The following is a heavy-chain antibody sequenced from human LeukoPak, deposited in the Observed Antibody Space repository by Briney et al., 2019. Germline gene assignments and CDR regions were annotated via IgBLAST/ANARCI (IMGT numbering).Heavy chain of an antibody. CDR3: AKVGIGWVAFEN. V-gene: IGHV3-23*01. J-gene: IGHJ4*02. CDR2: ISDSGGGT. Sequence: GRSLRLSCAASGFAFSSYGMTWVRQVPGEGLEWVSGISDSGGGTFYAGSVKGRFTISRDNSKNTLFLQMNTLRSEDTAVYYCAKVGIGWVAFENWGQGTLVTVSS. CDR1: GFAFSSYG. D-gene: IGHD6-19*01.